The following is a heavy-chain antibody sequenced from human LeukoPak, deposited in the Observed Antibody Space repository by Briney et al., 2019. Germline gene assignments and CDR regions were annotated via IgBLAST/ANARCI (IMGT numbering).Heavy chain of an antibody. CDR2: IYPGDSET. D-gene: IGHD3-10*02. Sequence: HGESLKISCKASGYKFTNYWTGWVRQMPGKGLEWMTIIYPGDSETRYSPSFQGQVTISAAKSIDTIYLQWNTLKASDTAMHYCARALRTGQGDYVPVLWGQGTLVTVSS. CDR1: GYKFTNYW. J-gene: IGHJ4*02. CDR3: ARALRTGQGDYVPVL. V-gene: IGHV5-51*01.